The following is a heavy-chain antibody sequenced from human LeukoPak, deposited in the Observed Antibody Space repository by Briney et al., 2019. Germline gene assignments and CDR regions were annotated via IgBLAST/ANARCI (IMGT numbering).Heavy chain of an antibody. CDR2: VSAYNGNT. Sequence: ASVKVSCKASGYTFTSYGISWVRQAPGQGLEWMGWVSAYNGNTNYAQKLQGRVTMTTDTSTSTAYMELRSLRTDDTAVYYCARRALEVIGPGFDYWGQGTLVTVSS. V-gene: IGHV1-18*01. CDR1: GYTFTSYG. CDR3: ARRALEVIGPGFDY. D-gene: IGHD3-22*01. J-gene: IGHJ4*02.